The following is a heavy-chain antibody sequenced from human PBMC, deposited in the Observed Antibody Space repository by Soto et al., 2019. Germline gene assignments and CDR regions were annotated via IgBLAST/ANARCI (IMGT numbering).Heavy chain of an antibody. D-gene: IGHD5-12*01. J-gene: IGHJ6*03. CDR3: ARDGDSVYSGYDLTAGYYYYYMDV. CDR1: GFTFSSYS. V-gene: IGHV3-21*01. CDR2: ISSSSSYI. Sequence: PGGSLRLSCAASGFTFSSYSMNWVRQAPGKGLEWVSSISSSSSYIYYADSVKGRFTISRDNAKNSLYLQMNSLRAEDTAVYYCARDGDSVYSGYDLTAGYYYYYMDVWGKGTTVTVSS.